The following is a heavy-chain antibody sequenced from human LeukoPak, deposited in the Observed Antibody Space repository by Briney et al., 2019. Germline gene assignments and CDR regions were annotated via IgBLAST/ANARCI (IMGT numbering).Heavy chain of an antibody. CDR2: ISGDGGST. D-gene: IGHD3-10*01. CDR1: GFTFDDYA. V-gene: IGHV3-43*02. Sequence: GGSLRLSCAASGFTFDDYAMHWVRQAPGKGLEWVFLISGDGGSTYYADSVKGRFTISRDNAKNTLYLQMNSLRAEDTAVYYCARDPYYGSGSYADNWFDPWGQGTLVTVSS. J-gene: IGHJ5*02. CDR3: ARDPYYGSGSYADNWFDP.